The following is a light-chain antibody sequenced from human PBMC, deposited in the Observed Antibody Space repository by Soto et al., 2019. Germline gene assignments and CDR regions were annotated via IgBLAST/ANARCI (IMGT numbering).Light chain of an antibody. CDR2: DAS. J-gene: IGKJ3*01. CDR1: XXISXX. Sequence: DIQMTQSPSSLSASVGDRVTITCQAXXXISXXLNWYQQKPGKAPMLLIYDASNLETGVPSRFXXSGXGXDXXXXXXXXXXEDIATYYCXQYDNLPLTFGPGTKVDIK. V-gene: IGKV1-33*01. CDR3: XQYDNLPLT.